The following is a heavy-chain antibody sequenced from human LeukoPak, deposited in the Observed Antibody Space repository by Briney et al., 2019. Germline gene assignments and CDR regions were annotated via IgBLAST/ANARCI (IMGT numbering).Heavy chain of an antibody. Sequence: SETLSLTCTVSGASISSSYYWGWIRQSPGKGLEWIASIYFRGGTYYNPSLKSRVTTSVDATKNVCSLKLTSVAAAETAVYYCVRHIAMGSPLYDWGQGTLVTVSA. V-gene: IGHV4-39*01. CDR1: GASISSSYY. CDR2: IYFRGGT. J-gene: IGHJ4*02. CDR3: VRHIAMGSPLYD. D-gene: IGHD6-13*01.